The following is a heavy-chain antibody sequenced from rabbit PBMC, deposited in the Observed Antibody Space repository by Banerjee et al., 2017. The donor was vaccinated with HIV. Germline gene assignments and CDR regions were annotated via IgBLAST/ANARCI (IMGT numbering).Heavy chain of an antibody. CDR3: ARSYVRSSVYPYYWNL. J-gene: IGHJ4*01. CDR2: IYTTSAST. V-gene: IGHV1S40*01. Sequence: QSLEESGGGLVQPGASLTLTCTASGFSFSSSYYMCWVRQAPGKGLEWIACIYTTSASTYYASWAKGRFTISKTSSTTVTLQMTSLTAADTATYFCARSYVRSSVYPYYWNLWGQGTLVTVS. D-gene: IGHD1-1*01. CDR1: GFSFSSSYY.